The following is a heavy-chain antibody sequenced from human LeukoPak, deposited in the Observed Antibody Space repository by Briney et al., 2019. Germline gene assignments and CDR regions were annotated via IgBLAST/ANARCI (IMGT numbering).Heavy chain of an antibody. CDR2: IYYSGST. J-gene: IGHJ4*02. CDR3: ARGASGFDY. V-gene: IGHV4-39*01. Sequence: PSXXXSLTCTVSGGSISSSSYYWGWIRQPPGKGLEWILRIYYSGSTSYNPSLKSRVTISVDTSKNQFSLKLSSVTAADTAVYYCARGASGFDYWGQGTLVTVSS. CDR1: GGSISSSSYY. D-gene: IGHD4/OR15-4a*01.